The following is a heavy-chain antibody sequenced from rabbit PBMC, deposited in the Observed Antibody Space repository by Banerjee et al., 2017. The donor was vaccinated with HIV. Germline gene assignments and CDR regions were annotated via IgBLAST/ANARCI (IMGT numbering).Heavy chain of an antibody. CDR2: IYIGSGGA. Sequence: QEQLEESGGGLVQPEGSLTLTCKASGFDFGSNAMCWVRQAPGKGLKLIACIYIGSGGAYYANWVNGRFTITRSTSLNTVTLQLNSLTAADTATYFCAREEFAAYTFNLWGPGTLVPVS. CDR3: AREEFAAYTFNL. J-gene: IGHJ4*01. V-gene: IGHV1S47*01. CDR1: GFDFGSNA. D-gene: IGHD6-1*01.